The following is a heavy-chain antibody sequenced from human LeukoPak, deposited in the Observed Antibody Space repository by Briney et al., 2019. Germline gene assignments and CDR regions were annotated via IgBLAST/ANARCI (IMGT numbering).Heavy chain of an antibody. CDR2: IYSGGST. CDR3: ARGIAAADYGMDV. Sequence: PGGSLRLSCAASGFTVSSNYMSWVRQAPGKGLEWVSVIYSGGSTYYADSVKGRFTISRGNSKNTLYLQMNSLRAEDTAVYYCARGIAAADYGMDVWGQGTTVTVSS. CDR1: GFTVSSNY. V-gene: IGHV3-53*01. J-gene: IGHJ6*02. D-gene: IGHD6-13*01.